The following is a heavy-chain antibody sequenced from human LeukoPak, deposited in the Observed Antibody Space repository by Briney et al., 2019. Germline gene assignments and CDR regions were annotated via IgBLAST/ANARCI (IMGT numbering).Heavy chain of an antibody. V-gene: IGHV4-39*01. CDR2: IYYSGST. CDR3: ARLWTVAGTS. CDR1: GGFISSRCYD. J-gene: IGHJ5*02. Sequence: SQTLSLTCTVSGGFISSRCYDWGWIRQPPVKGLDGIGRIYYSGSTYYNPSLKSRVTISVDTSKNQFSLKLSSVTASDTAVYYCARLWTVAGTSWGQGTLVTVSS. D-gene: IGHD6-19*01.